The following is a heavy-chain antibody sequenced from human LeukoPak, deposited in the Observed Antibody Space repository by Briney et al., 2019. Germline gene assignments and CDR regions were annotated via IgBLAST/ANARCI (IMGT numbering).Heavy chain of an antibody. CDR2: IKSKTDGGTT. Sequence: GGSLRLSCAASGFTFSSYAMSWVRQAPGKGLEWVGRIKSKTDGGTTDYAAPVKGRFTISRDDSKNTLYLQMNSLKTEDTAVYYCTTDPGYSYGLFDYWGQGTLVTVSS. V-gene: IGHV3-15*01. CDR3: TTDPGYSYGLFDY. CDR1: GFTFSSYA. J-gene: IGHJ4*02. D-gene: IGHD5-18*01.